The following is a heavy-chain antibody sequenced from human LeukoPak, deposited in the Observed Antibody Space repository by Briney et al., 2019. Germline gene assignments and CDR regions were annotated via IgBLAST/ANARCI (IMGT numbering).Heavy chain of an antibody. D-gene: IGHD3-22*01. CDR2: INHSGST. Sequence: SETLSLTCAVYGGSFSGYYWSWIRQPPGKGLEWIGEINHSGSTNYNPSLKSRVTISVDTSKNQFSLKLSSVTAAATAVYYCARHLASFIVAPTRYFDLWGRGTLVTVSS. CDR1: GGSFSGYY. CDR3: ARHLASFIVAPTRYFDL. V-gene: IGHV4-34*01. J-gene: IGHJ2*01.